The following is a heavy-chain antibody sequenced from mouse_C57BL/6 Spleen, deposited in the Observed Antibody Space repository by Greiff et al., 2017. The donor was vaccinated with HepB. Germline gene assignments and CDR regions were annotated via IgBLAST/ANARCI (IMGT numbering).Heavy chain of an antibody. CDR2: ILPGSGST. Sequence: VQLQQSGAELMKPGASVKLSCKATGYTFTGYWIEWVKQRPGHGLEWIGEILPGSGSTNYNEKFRGKATLTADTSSNPAYMQLSSLTTEDSAIYYCARSKTTEGFAYWGQGTLVTVSA. J-gene: IGHJ3*01. CDR3: ARSKTTEGFAY. V-gene: IGHV1-9*01. D-gene: IGHD1-1*01. CDR1: GYTFTGYW.